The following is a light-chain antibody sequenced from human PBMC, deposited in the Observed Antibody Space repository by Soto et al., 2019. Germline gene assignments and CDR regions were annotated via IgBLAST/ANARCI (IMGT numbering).Light chain of an antibody. CDR3: SSYTSSSTYVV. J-gene: IGLJ2*01. V-gene: IGLV2-14*01. CDR1: SSDVGGYNY. CDR2: DVS. Sequence: QSVLTQPASVSGSPGQSITISCTGTSSDVGGYNYVSWYQQHPGKAPKLMIYDVSNRPSGVSNRFSGSKSGNTASLTISGIQAEDEADYYCSSYTSSSTYVVFGGGPKLTVL.